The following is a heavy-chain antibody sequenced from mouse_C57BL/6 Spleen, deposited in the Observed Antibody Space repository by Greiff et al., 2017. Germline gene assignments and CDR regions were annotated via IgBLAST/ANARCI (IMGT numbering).Heavy chain of an antibody. Sequence: VQLQQSGPELVKPGASVKISCKASGYTFTDYNMNWVKQSNGQSLEWIGVINPNNGTTSYNQKFKSKATLTVDQSSSTAYMQLNSLTSEDSAVYYVARDYGNYEGYFDVWGTGTTVTVSS. V-gene: IGHV1-39*01. J-gene: IGHJ1*03. CDR2: INPNNGTT. D-gene: IGHD2-1*01. CDR1: GYTFTDYN. CDR3: ARDYGNYEGYFDV.